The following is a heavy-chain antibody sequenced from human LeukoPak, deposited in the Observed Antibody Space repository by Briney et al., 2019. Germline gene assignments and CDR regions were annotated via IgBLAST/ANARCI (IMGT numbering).Heavy chain of an antibody. Sequence: SVKVSCKASGGTFSSYAISWVRQAPGQGLEWMGGIIPIFGTANYAQKFQGRVTMTSDTSTTTVYMELSSLRSEDTAVYYCARYSQWLASDYWGQGTLVTVSS. CDR1: GGTFSSYA. V-gene: IGHV1-69*05. J-gene: IGHJ4*02. CDR2: IIPIFGTA. D-gene: IGHD6-19*01. CDR3: ARYSQWLASDY.